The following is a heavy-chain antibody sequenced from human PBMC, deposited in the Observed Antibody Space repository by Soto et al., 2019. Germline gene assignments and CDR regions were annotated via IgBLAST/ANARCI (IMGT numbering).Heavy chain of an antibody. J-gene: IGHJ4*02. V-gene: IGHV3-74*01. Sequence: EVQLVESGGGLVQPGESLTLSCAASGFTFSSYWMHWVRQAPGKGLVWVSRIKSDGSGTYYADSVKGRLTISRDNXXXXXXXXXXXXXXXXXXXXXXARGXXXXXXXNGYLGRHWGQGTLVTVSS. CDR3: ARGXXXXXXXNGYLGRH. CDR2: IKSDGSGT. CDR1: GFTFSSYW. D-gene: IGHD5-18*01.